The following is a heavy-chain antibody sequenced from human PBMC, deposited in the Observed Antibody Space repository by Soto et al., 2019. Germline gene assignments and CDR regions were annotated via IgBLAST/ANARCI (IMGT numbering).Heavy chain of an antibody. CDR2: ISDDGVSK. CDR1: GFTFSNYG. V-gene: IGHV3-30*18. CDR3: AKDLIV. J-gene: IGHJ4*02. Sequence: PGGSLRLSCAASGFTFSNYGMHWVRQAPGKGLEWVAVISDDGVSKYYADSVQGRFTISRDNSKNTLYLQMNSLRAEDTAVYYCAKDLIVWGQGTLVTVSS. D-gene: IGHD2-21*01.